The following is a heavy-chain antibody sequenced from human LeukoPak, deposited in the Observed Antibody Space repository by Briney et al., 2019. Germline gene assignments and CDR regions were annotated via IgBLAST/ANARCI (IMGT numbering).Heavy chain of an antibody. Sequence: GGSLRLSCAASGFTFSDYYMSWIRQAPGKGLEWVSYISSSGSTIYYADSVKGRFTISRDNAKNSLYLQMNSLRAEDTAVYYCARDSSSSWYYYFDYWGQGTLVTVSS. V-gene: IGHV3-11*04. CDR3: ARDSSSSWYYYFDY. J-gene: IGHJ4*02. D-gene: IGHD6-13*01. CDR1: GFTFSDYY. CDR2: ISSSGSTI.